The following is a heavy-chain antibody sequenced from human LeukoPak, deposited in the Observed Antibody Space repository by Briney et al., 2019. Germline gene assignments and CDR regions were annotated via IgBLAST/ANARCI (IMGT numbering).Heavy chain of an antibody. CDR1: GDSVSRSDSY. D-gene: IGHD3-22*01. CDR3: ARRRYYDGSGYLE. V-gene: IGHV4-39*01. Sequence: SETLSLTCSVSGDSVSRSDSYWDWIRQPPGKGLEWIGTIYHSGRTYYSPSLKSRVTMSVDPSNSQFSLNLRSVTAADTAVYYCARRRYYDGSGYLEWGQGTLLSVSS. J-gene: IGHJ1*01. CDR2: IYHSGRT.